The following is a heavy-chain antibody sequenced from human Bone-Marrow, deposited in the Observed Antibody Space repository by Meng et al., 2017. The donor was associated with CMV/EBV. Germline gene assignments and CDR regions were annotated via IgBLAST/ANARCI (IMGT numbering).Heavy chain of an antibody. D-gene: IGHD1-26*01. CDR1: GFDFTKSW. Sequence: GGSLRLSCAVSGFDFTKSWMSWVRQAPGRGLEWVANMYVDGNEQYYVDSVKGRFTISRDIARKPLFLQMGSLRAEDTAVYYCARDPGWGALDYWGQGIRVTGSS. CDR3: ARDPGWGALDY. CDR2: MYVDGNEQ. J-gene: IGHJ4*02. V-gene: IGHV3-7*01.